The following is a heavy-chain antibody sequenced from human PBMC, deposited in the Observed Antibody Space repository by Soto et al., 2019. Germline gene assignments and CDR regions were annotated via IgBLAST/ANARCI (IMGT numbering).Heavy chain of an antibody. CDR3: ARDRDAANDY. Sequence: SETLSLTCTVSGGSISSYYWSWIRQPPGKGLEWIGYIYHTGSTNYNPSLKSRVTISVDTSRNQFSLKLSSVTAADTAVYYCARDRDAANDYWGQGTLVTVSS. D-gene: IGHD3-10*01. J-gene: IGHJ4*02. CDR1: GGSISSYY. V-gene: IGHV4-59*12. CDR2: IYHTGST.